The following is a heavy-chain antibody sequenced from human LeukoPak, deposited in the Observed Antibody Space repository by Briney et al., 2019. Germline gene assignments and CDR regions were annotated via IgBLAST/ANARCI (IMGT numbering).Heavy chain of an antibody. CDR3: AREDYGDYGTYYYYYYMDV. CDR1: GGSISSYY. J-gene: IGHJ6*03. CDR2: IYTSGST. D-gene: IGHD4-17*01. V-gene: IGHV4-4*07. Sequence: SETLSLTCTVSGGSISSYYWSWIRQPAGKGLEWIGRIYTSGSTNYNPSLKSRVTMSVDTSKNQFSLKLSSVTAADTAMYYCAREDYGDYGTYYYYYYMDVWGKGTTVTVSS.